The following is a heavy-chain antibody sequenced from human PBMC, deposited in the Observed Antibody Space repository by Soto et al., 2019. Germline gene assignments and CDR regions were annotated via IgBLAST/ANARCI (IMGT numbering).Heavy chain of an antibody. V-gene: IGHV1-69*06. D-gene: IGHD4-4*01. J-gene: IGHJ4*02. CDR2: IIPIFGTA. CDR3: AREGGTVTYDY. Sequence: SVKVSCKASGGTFSSYAISWVRQAPGQGLEWMGWIIPIFGTANYAQKFQGRVTMTADTSTSTAYMELSRLRSDDTAVYYCAREGGTVTYDYWGQGTLVTVSS. CDR1: GGTFSSYA.